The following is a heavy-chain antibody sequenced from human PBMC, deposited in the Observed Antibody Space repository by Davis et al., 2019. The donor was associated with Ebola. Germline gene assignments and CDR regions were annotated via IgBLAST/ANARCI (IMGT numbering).Heavy chain of an antibody. D-gene: IGHD1-26*01. CDR3: ARELVGATGFDY. CDR2: ISYDGSNK. J-gene: IGHJ4*02. Sequence: GESLKISCAASGFTFSSYGMHWVRQAPGKGLEWVAVISYDGSNKYYADSVKGRFTISRDNSKNTLYLQMNSLRAEDTAVYYCARELVGATGFDYWGQGTLVTVSS. CDR1: GFTFSSYG. V-gene: IGHV3-30*03.